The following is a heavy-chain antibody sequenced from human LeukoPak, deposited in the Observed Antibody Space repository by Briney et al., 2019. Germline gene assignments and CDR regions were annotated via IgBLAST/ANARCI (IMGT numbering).Heavy chain of an antibody. CDR3: ARDRSIAARPDGGSYPWFDP. Sequence: ASVKVSCKASGYTFTSYDLNWVRQATGQGLEWMGWMNPNSGNTGYAPKFQGRVTMTRNTSISTAYMELSSLRSEDTAVYYCARDRSIAARPDGGSYPWFDPWGQGTLVTVSS. V-gene: IGHV1-8*01. CDR1: GYTFTSYD. D-gene: IGHD6-6*01. CDR2: MNPNSGNT. J-gene: IGHJ5*02.